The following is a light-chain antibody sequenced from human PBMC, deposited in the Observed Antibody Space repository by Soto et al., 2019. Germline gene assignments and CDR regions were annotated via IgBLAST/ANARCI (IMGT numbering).Light chain of an antibody. CDR3: QSYDSSLSGSGV. Sequence: QPVLTQPPSVSGAPGQRVTISCTGSSSNIGAGYDVHWYQQLPGTAPRLLIYGNSNRPSGVPDRFSGSKSGTSASLAITGLQVEDEADYYCQSYDSSLSGSGVFGTGTKLTVL. J-gene: IGLJ1*01. V-gene: IGLV1-40*01. CDR2: GNS. CDR1: SSNIGAGYD.